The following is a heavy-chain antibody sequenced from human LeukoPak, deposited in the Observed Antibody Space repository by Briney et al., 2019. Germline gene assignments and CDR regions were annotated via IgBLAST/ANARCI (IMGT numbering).Heavy chain of an antibody. CDR2: IYHSGST. J-gene: IGHJ4*02. CDR1: GYSISSGYY. CDR3: ARTDYYGSGRYFDY. Sequence: PSETLSLTCTVSGYSISSGYYWDWIRQPPGKGLEWIGSIYHSGSTYYNPSLKSRVTISVDTSKNQFSLKLASVTAADTAVYYCARTDYYGSGRYFDYWGQGTLVTVSS. D-gene: IGHD3-10*01. V-gene: IGHV4-38-2*02.